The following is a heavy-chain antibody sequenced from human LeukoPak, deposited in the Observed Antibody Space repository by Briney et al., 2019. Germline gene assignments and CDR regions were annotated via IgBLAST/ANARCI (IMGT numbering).Heavy chain of an antibody. CDR2: ISSNSNYI. Sequence: GGSLRLSCAASGFIFSSYTMNWVRQAPGKGLEWVSSISSNSNYIYYADSVKGRFTISRDDAKNSLYLQMHSLRAEDTAVYYCARLGYDSSRYAFDIWGQGTMVTVSS. CDR1: GFIFSSYT. V-gene: IGHV3-21*04. J-gene: IGHJ3*02. D-gene: IGHD3-22*01. CDR3: ARLGYDSSRYAFDI.